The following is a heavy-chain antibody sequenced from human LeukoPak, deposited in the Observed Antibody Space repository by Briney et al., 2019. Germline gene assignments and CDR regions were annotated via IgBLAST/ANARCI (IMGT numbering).Heavy chain of an antibody. V-gene: IGHV3-23*01. CDR3: VKEGEGYSYNPKTGPPS. D-gene: IGHD5-18*01. J-gene: IGHJ4*02. CDR1: GFIVSTYA. CDR2: VSGDGVKT. Sequence: GGSLRLSCAASGFIVSTYAMSWVRQAPGKGPEWVSAVSGDGVKTFYADSVKGRFIISRDNSKETVYLQLNSLRDGDTAVYYCVKEGEGYSYNPKTGPPSWGQGTLVTVSS.